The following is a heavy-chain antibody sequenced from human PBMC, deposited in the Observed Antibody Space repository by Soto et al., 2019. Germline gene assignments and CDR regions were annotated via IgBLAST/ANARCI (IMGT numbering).Heavy chain of an antibody. D-gene: IGHD6-19*01. V-gene: IGHV4-4*02. CDR3: ARVCSSGRNDAFDI. J-gene: IGHJ3*02. CDR2: IYHSGST. CDR1: GGSISSGNW. Sequence: SETLSLTCAVSGGSISSGNWWSWVRQPPGRGLEWIGEIYHSGSTNYNPSLKSRVTISVDKSKNQFSLKLSSVTAADTAVYYCARVCSSGRNDAFDIWGQGTMVT.